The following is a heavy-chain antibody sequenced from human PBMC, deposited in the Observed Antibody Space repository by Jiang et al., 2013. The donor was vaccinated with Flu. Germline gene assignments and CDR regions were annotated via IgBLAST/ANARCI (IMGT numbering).Heavy chain of an antibody. Sequence: EVKKPGASVKVSCKASGYTFTSYDINWVRRATGQGLEWMGWMNPNSGNTGYAQKFQGRVTMTRNTSISTAYMELSSLRSEDTAVYYCARVNYYDSSGYHDFQHWGQGTLVTVSS. CDR1: GYTFTSYD. CDR3: ARVNYYDSSGYHDFQH. CDR2: MNPNSGNT. V-gene: IGHV1-8*01. J-gene: IGHJ1*01. D-gene: IGHD3-22*01.